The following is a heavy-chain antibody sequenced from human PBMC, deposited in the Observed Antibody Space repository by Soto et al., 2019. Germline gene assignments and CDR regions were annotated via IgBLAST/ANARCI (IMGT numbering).Heavy chain of an antibody. CDR3: ASPGPTIREGWFDP. J-gene: IGHJ5*02. V-gene: IGHV4-34*01. Sequence: QVQLQQWGAGLLKSSETLSLTCAVYGGSFSGYYWTWIRQPPGKGLAWIGEINHSGSPNYNPSLKSRVTISVDTSKNHFALKLSSVTAADTAVYYCASPGPTIREGWFDPWGQGTLFTVSS. CDR2: INHSGSP. D-gene: IGHD5-12*01. CDR1: GGSFSGYY.